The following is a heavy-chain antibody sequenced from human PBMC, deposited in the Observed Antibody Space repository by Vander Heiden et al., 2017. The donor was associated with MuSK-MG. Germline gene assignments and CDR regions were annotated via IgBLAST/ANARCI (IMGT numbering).Heavy chain of an antibody. CDR3: ARDKSVAGRFDY. CDR2: ISSSSSYI. V-gene: IGHV3-21*01. CDR1: GSTFGSYS. Sequence: EVQLVESGGGLVKPGGALRLPCAVSGSTFGSYSMNWVGRAPGKVLEWVSSISSSSSYIYYADSVKGRFTISRDNAKNSLYLQMNSLRAEDTAVYYCARDKSVAGRFDYWGQGTLVTVSS. J-gene: IGHJ4*02. D-gene: IGHD6-19*01.